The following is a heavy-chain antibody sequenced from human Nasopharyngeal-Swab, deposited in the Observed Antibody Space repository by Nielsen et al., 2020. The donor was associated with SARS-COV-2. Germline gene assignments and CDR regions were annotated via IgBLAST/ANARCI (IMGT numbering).Heavy chain of an antibody. J-gene: IGHJ4*02. V-gene: IGHV3-49*04. CDR3: TREVPYYDFWSGYSTGDY. Sequence: GESLKISCAASGFTFSSYSMSWVRQAPGKGLEWVGFIRSKAYGGTTEYAASVKGRFTISRDDSKSIAYLQMNSLKTEDTAVYYCTREVPYYDFWSGYSTGDYWGQGTLVTVSS. D-gene: IGHD3-3*01. CDR2: IRSKAYGGTT. CDR1: GFTFSSYS.